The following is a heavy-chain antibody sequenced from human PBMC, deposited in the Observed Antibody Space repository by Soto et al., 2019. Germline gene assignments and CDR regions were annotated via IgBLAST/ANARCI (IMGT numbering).Heavy chain of an antibody. V-gene: IGHV3-33*01. CDR3: SRYVVVVVPAAIPPQTRYYYFYGMVD. CDR2: IWYDGRNK. CDR1: GFTFSSYG. J-gene: IGHJ6*02. D-gene: IGHD2-2*02. Sequence: GGSLRLSCAASGFTFSSYGMHWVRQAPGKGLEWVAVIWYDGRNKYYADSVKSRFTISRDNSKDTLYLQMISLKAEDTAVYYCSRYVVVVVPAAIPPQTRYYYFYGMVDWGQEATVTVSS.